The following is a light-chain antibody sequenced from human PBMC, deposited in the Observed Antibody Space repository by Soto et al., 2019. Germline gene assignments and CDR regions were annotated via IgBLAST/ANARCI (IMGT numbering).Light chain of an antibody. CDR3: QAYDYSLTASV. CDR1: SSDIGTYDY. Sequence: QSALTQPPSASGSPGQSVTISCTGTSSDIGTYDYVSWYQHLPDKAPKLIIYEVSKRPSGVPDRFSGSKSGTSASLAITGLQAEDEADYYCQAYDYSLTASVFGGGTQLTVL. J-gene: IGLJ7*01. CDR2: EVS. V-gene: IGLV2-8*01.